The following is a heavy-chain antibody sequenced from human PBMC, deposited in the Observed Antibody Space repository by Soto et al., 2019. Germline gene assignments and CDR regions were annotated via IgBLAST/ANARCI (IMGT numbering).Heavy chain of an antibody. CDR1: GDSYSISTYS. CDR3: AGMPYTSGLRFDP. V-gene: IGHV4-30-2*01. J-gene: IGHJ5*02. Sequence: SETLSLTCNMSGDSYSISTYSWSWIRQPPGKAPQWIGFIYQSGVTSYNPSLASRVSISLDRSNNQCSLKLKSVTAADTAVYFCAGMPYTSGLRFDPWGPGTLVTVSS. CDR2: IYQSGVT. D-gene: IGHD6-19*01.